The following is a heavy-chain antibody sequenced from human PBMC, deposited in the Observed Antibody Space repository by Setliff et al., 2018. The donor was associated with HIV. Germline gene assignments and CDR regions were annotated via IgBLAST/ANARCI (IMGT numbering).Heavy chain of an antibody. CDR3: ARTSRLHPFDY. V-gene: IGHV4-59*08. D-gene: IGHD2-21*02. J-gene: IGHJ4*02. Sequence: PSETLSLTCTVSGGLINSHYWNWIRQAPGKGLEWIGCVYYRGDVTYNPSLSSRVTISVDTSKNQFSLSLSSVTAGDTAIYFCARTSRLHPFDYWGQGKLVTVSS. CDR2: VYYRGDV. CDR1: GGLINSHY.